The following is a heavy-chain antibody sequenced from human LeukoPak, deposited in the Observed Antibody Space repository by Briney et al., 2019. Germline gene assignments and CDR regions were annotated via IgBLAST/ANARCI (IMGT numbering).Heavy chain of an antibody. J-gene: IGHJ4*02. CDR2: INPNTGDT. D-gene: IGHD6-19*01. CDR1: GYTFIGCY. CDR3: ARDSPAVSGRYNS. Sequence: ASMKVSCKASGYTFIGCYLHWVRQAPGQGLEWMGWINPNTGDTNYAQNFQGRVTMTRDTSITTAYMELSSLRSDDTAVYYCARDSPAVSGRYNSWGQGTLVTVSS. V-gene: IGHV1-2*02.